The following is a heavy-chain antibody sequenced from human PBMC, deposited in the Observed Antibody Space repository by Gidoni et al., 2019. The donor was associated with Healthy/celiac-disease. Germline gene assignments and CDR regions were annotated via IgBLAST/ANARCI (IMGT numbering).Heavy chain of an antibody. J-gene: IGHJ4*02. CDR3: AHSTGYGDHPRYYFDY. D-gene: IGHD4-17*01. CDR2: IYWDDDK. V-gene: IGHV2-5*02. Sequence: QITLKESGPTLVKPTQTLTLTCTFSGFSLSTSGVGVGWIRQPPGKALEWLALIYWDDDKRYSPSLKSRLTITKDTSKNQVVLTMTNMDPVDTATYYCAHSTGYGDHPRYYFDYWGQGTLVTVSS. CDR1: GFSLSTSGVG.